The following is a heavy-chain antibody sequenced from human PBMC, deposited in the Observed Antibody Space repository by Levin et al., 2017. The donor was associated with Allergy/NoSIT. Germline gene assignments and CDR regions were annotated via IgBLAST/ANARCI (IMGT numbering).Heavy chain of an antibody. Sequence: NPGGSLRLSCAASGFTFSSYSMNWVRQAPGKGLEWVSSISSSSSYIYYADSVKGRFTISRDNTKNSLYLQMNSLRAEDTAVYYCARLKYSYGYVESWGQGTLVTVSS. D-gene: IGHD5-18*01. CDR3: ARLKYSYGYVES. V-gene: IGHV3-21*01. J-gene: IGHJ4*02. CDR2: ISSSSSYI. CDR1: GFTFSSYS.